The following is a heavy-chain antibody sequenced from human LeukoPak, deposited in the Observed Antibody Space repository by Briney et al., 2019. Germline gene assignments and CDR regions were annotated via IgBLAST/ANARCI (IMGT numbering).Heavy chain of an antibody. J-gene: IGHJ4*02. CDR2: IWYDGSNK. CDR3: ARDLVGALSY. CDR1: GFTFSSYG. Sequence: GRSLRLSCAASGFTFSSYGMHWVRQAPGKGLEGVAVIWYDGSNKYYADSVKGRFTISRDNAKNSLYLQMNGLRAEDTAVYYCARDLVGALSYWGQGTLVTVSS. V-gene: IGHV3-33*01. D-gene: IGHD1-26*01.